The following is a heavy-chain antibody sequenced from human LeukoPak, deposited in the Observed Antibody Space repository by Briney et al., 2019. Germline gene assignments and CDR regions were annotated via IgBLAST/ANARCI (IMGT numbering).Heavy chain of an antibody. Sequence: GGSLRLSCAASGFTFSWYWMSWVRQAPGKGPEWVANIKQDGSAKYYVDSVKGRFTISRDNAKNSLYLQMNSLRAEDTAVYYCATPIVPPVGYYELGAFDIWGQGTMVTVSS. D-gene: IGHD3-22*01. V-gene: IGHV3-7*03. J-gene: IGHJ3*02. CDR3: ATPIVPPVGYYELGAFDI. CDR2: IKQDGSAK. CDR1: GFTFSWYW.